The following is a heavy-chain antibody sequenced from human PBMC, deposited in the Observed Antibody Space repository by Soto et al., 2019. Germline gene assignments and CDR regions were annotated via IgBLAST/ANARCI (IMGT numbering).Heavy chain of an antibody. CDR2: IIPIFGTT. D-gene: IGHD3-10*01. Sequence: SVKVSCKASGGTFSSYAISWVRQAPGQGLEWMGGIIPIFGTTNYEEKFRGRVSITADESTSTAYVELSSLRSEDTAVYYCAGSFKYGSGTFDAFDIWGQGTMVTVSS. CDR1: GGTFSSYA. J-gene: IGHJ3*02. CDR3: AGSFKYGSGTFDAFDI. V-gene: IGHV1-69*13.